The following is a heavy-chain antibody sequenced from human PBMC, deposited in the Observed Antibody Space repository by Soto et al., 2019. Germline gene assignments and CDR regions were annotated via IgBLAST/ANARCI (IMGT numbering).Heavy chain of an antibody. CDR1: GYSFTSYW. Sequence: GQSLKISCKGSGYSFTSYWIGWECQMPGKGLEWMGIIYPVDSDTRYSPSFQGQVTISADKSISTTYLQWSSLKASDTAMYYCAGGGVRGVITRTRDYYGMDVWGQGT. V-gene: IGHV5-51*01. CDR3: AGGGVRGVITRTRDYYGMDV. CDR2: IYPVDSDT. D-gene: IGHD3-10*01. J-gene: IGHJ6*02.